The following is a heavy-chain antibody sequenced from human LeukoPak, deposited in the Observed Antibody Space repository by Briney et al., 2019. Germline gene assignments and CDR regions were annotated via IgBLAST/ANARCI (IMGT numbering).Heavy chain of an antibody. J-gene: IGHJ3*02. CDR3: ARKYGDSHDAFDI. V-gene: IGHV1-69*06. CDR1: GYTLTSYG. D-gene: IGHD4-17*01. CDR2: IIPIFGTA. Sequence: ASVKDSRKASGYTLTSYGISGVRPAPGQGLEWMGGIIPIFGTANYAQKFQGRVTITADKSTSTAYMELSRLRSEDTAVYYCARKYGDSHDAFDIWGQGTMVTVSS.